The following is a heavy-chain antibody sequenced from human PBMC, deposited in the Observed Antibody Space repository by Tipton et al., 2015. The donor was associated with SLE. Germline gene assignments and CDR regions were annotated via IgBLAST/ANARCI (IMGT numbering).Heavy chain of an antibody. CDR3: ANIASAADYFDY. CDR2: ISSSSRHI. V-gene: IGHV3-21*01. Sequence: SLRLSCVASGFTFSKYWVSWVRQAPGKGLEWVSSISSSSRHINYADSVRGRFTISRDNAKNSLYLEMSSLSPDDTAVYYCANIASAADYFDYWGQGTLVTVSS. D-gene: IGHD6-25*01. J-gene: IGHJ4*02. CDR1: GFTFSKYW.